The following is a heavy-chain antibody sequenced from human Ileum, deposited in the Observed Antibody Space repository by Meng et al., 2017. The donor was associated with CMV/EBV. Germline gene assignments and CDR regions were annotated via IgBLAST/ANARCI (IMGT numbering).Heavy chain of an antibody. CDR3: VSSRGEWRRDWFDP. D-gene: IGHD6-19*01. J-gene: IGHJ5*02. Sequence: SGYSPATSGVEVGWIRQTPGKALEWLAMVYWSGNKRYNPSLKSRLTITEDTSKNQVVLTLTNMDPVDTATYYCVSSRGEWRRDWFDPWGQGTLVTVSS. CDR1: GYSPATSGVE. CDR2: VYWSGNK. V-gene: IGHV2-5*01.